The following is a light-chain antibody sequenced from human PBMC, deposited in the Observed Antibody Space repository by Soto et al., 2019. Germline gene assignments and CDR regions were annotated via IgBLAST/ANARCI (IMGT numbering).Light chain of an antibody. CDR2: KAS. CDR3: QQYNNNASWT. J-gene: IGKJ1*01. Sequence: DIQMTQSPSTLSSSVGDRVTITCRASQSISARLAWYQQKPGNAPKLLIYKASTLESGVPSRFSGSGSGTEFTLTISSLQPDDFAAYYCQQYNNNASWTFGQGTKVQIK. CDR1: QSISAR. V-gene: IGKV1-5*03.